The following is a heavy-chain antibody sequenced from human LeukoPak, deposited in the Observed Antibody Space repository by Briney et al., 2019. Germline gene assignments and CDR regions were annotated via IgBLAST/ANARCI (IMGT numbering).Heavy chain of an antibody. CDR1: GFTFSSYG. Sequence: GGSLRLSCVASGFTFSSYGMNWVRQAPGKGLEWVSVISGNGGRTYYADSVKGRFTISRDNAKNSLYLQMNSLRAEDMALYYCAKDISSTFPPDDAFDIWGHGTMITVSS. D-gene: IGHD2/OR15-2a*01. CDR2: ISGNGGRT. J-gene: IGHJ3*02. V-gene: IGHV3-23*01. CDR3: AKDISSTFPPDDAFDI.